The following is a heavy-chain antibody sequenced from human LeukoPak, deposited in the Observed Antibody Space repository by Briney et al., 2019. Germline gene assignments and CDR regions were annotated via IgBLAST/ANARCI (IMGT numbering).Heavy chain of an antibody. J-gene: IGHJ6*03. V-gene: IGHV1-18*01. CDR3: ARGVVVVVAATQGYYYMDV. CDR2: ISPYNGNR. Sequence: GASVKVSCKTSGYTFTTYGISWVRQAPGQGLEWMGWISPYNGNRKYAQKFQGRVTITADESTSTAYMELSSLRSEDTAVCYCARGVVVVVAATQGYYYMDVWGKGTTVTISS. CDR1: GYTFTTYG. D-gene: IGHD2-15*01.